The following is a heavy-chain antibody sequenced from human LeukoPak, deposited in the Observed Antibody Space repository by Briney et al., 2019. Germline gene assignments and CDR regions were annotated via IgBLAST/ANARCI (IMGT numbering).Heavy chain of an antibody. J-gene: IGHJ6*03. CDR1: GFTFSSYA. Sequence: GGSLRLSCAASGFTFSSYAMSWVRQAPGKGLEWVSAISGNGDRTYYADSVKGRFSISRDNSKNTLYLQMNSLRAEDTAVYYCAKGGRTGKSISMIRGVRNYYYYMDVWGKGTTVTISS. CDR2: ISGNGDRT. D-gene: IGHD3-10*01. CDR3: AKGGRTGKSISMIRGVRNYYYYMDV. V-gene: IGHV3-23*01.